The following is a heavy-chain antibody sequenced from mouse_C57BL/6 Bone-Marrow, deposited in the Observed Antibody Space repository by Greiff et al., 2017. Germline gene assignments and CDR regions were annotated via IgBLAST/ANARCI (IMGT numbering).Heavy chain of an antibody. V-gene: IGHV5-2*01. D-gene: IGHD2-10*01. CDR3: TRHAYPYWYFDV. J-gene: IGHJ1*03. CDR2: INSDGGST. CDR1: EYEFPSHD. Sequence: EVQLVESGGGLVQPGESLKLSCESNEYEFPSHDMSWVRTTPEKRLELVAAINSDGGSTYYPDPMEGRFLIFRDNTRKTLYLQMSSLSSEDTALYYCTRHAYPYWYFDVWGTGTTVTVSS.